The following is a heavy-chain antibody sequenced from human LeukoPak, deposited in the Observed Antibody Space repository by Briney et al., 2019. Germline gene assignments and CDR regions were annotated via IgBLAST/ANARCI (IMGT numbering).Heavy chain of an antibody. CDR2: LRFDGTED. J-gene: IGHJ1*01. D-gene: IGHD4-23*01. Sequence: GGALRLSCAASTFTFNNFGIHGVRQASGKGLEGIAFLRFDGTEDYYADSGKGRFAVSKDYPKNTVSLQMNSLGHEETAVYYGAKDRRWDMGTDVTPGWYFHEWGQGTLVTVSS. CDR1: TFTFNNFG. CDR3: AKDRRWDMGTDVTPGWYFHE. V-gene: IGHV3-30*02.